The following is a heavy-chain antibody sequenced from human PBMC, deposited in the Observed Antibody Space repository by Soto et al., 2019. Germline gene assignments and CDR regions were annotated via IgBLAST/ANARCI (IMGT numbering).Heavy chain of an antibody. CDR1: GFTFSSRW. CDR3: APHDGPLAAGLVLIF. J-gene: IGHJ4*02. D-gene: IGHD6-25*01. Sequence: EVQLVESGGGLVQPGGSLRLSCEASGFTFSSRWMTWVRQAPGKGLEWVANIKQEEHEKDYVDSVKGRFTICRDNAKNPLYLQMNSLRAEETAEYYCAPHDGPLAAGLVLIFWGQATRV. V-gene: IGHV3-7*02. CDR2: IKQEEHEK.